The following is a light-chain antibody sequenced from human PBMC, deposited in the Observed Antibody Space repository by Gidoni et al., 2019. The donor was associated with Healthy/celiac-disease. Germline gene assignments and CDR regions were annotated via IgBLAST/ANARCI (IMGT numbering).Light chain of an antibody. CDR2: SAS. Sequence: DIHMTQSPSSLSASVGDIVTIPCRASQSISSYLNWYQQKPGKAPKPLIYSASSLQSGVPSRFSGSGSGTDFTLTISSLQPEDFATYYCQQSESTPYTFXXXTKLEIK. CDR3: QQSESTPYT. CDR1: QSISSY. J-gene: IGKJ2*01. V-gene: IGKV1-39*01.